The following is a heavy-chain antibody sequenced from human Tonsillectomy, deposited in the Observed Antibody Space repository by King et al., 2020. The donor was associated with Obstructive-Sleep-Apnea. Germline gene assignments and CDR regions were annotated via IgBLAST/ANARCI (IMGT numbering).Heavy chain of an antibody. CDR3: ARDTRRMGTTDY. D-gene: IGHD1-1*01. J-gene: IGHJ4*02. V-gene: IGHV3-30*04. CDR1: GFTFSSYA. CDR2: ISYDGSNK. Sequence: QLVQSGGGVVQPGRSLRLSCAASGFTFSSYAMHWVRQAPGKGLEWVAVISYDGSNKYYADSVKGRFTISRDNSKNTLYLQMNSLRAEDTAVYYCARDTRRMGTTDYWGQGTLVTVSS.